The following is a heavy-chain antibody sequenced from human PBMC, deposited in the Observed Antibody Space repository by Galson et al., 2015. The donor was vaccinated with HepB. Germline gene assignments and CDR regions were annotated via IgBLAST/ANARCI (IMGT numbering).Heavy chain of an antibody. CDR1: RFTFSSYR. V-gene: IGHV3-21*01. Sequence: SLRLSCAASRFTFSSYRMNWVRQAPGKGLEWVSSISSSSSSIYYADSVKGRFTISRDNAKNSLYLQMNSLRAEDTAVYYCARDAFGDLYHYSAMDVWGQGTTVTVSS. CDR3: ARDAFGDLYHYSAMDV. D-gene: IGHD3-10*01. CDR2: ISSSSSSI. J-gene: IGHJ6*02.